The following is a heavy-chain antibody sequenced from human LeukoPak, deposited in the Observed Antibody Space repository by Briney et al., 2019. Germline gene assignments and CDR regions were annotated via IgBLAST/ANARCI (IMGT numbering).Heavy chain of an antibody. J-gene: IGHJ6*03. V-gene: IGHV4-39*01. CDR3: ASTNEWELLMVPSPHMDV. CDR2: IYYSGST. CDR1: GGSISSSSYY. D-gene: IGHD1-26*01. Sequence: PSETLSLTCTVSGGSISSSSYYWGWIRQPPGKGLEWIGSIYYSGSTYYNPSLKSRVTISVDTSKNQFSLKLSSVTAADTAVYYCASTNEWELLMVPSPHMDVWGKGTTVTISS.